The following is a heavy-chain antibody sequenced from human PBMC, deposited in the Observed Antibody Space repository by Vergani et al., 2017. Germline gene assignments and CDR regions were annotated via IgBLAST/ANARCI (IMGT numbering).Heavy chain of an antibody. J-gene: IGHJ5*02. CDR2: IYYSGST. Sequence: QVQLQESGPGLVKPSQTLSLTCTVSGGSISSGGYHWSWIRQPPGKGLEWIGYIYYSGSTYYNPSLKSRVTISVDTSKNQFSLKLGSVTAADSAVYYCARARGFIRFDAWGEGTLVTVSS. D-gene: IGHD3-10*01. CDR1: GGSISSGGYH. V-gene: IGHV4-31*03. CDR3: ARARGFIRFDA.